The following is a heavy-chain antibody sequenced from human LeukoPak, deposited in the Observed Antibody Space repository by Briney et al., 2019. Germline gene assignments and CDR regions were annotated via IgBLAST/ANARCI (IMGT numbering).Heavy chain of an antibody. CDR2: IYYSGRT. CDR1: GGSVSTSHYY. J-gene: IGHJ4*02. D-gene: IGHD2-2*02. V-gene: IGHV4-39*01. Sequence: SETLSLTCTVSGGSVSTSHYYWGWIRQPPGRGLEWIGYIYYSGRTYYNPSLKSRVTISVDTSKNEFSLKLRSVTAADTAVYYCARSWAPGYCPSITCYNFDYWGQGTLVTVSS. CDR3: ARSWAPGYCPSITCYNFDY.